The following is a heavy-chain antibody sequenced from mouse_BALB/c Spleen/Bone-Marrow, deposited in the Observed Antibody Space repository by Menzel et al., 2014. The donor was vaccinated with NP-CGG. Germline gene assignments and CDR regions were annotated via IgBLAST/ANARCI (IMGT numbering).Heavy chain of an antibody. CDR3: ARDGYYVVMDY. CDR2: IWAGGST. D-gene: IGHD2-3*01. V-gene: IGHV2-9*02. CDR1: GFSLTNYG. Sequence: VQLQQSGPGLVAPSQSLSIPCTVSGFSLTNYGVHWVRQPPGKGLEWLGVIWAGGSTNYNSALMSRLSITKDNSKNQVFLKMNSLQTADTAMYYCARDGYYVVMDYWGQGTSVTVSS. J-gene: IGHJ4*01.